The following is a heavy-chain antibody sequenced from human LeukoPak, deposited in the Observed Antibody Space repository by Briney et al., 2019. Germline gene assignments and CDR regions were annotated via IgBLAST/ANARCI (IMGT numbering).Heavy chain of an antibody. CDR2: ISGSGGST. CDR3: AKGAGNNYYDSSGYPEPIDY. J-gene: IGHJ4*02. V-gene: IGHV3-23*01. CDR1: GFTFSSYA. D-gene: IGHD3-22*01. Sequence: PGGSLRLSCAASGFTFSSYAMSWVRQAPRKGLEWVSAISGSGGSTYYADSVKGRFTISRDNSKNTLYLQMNSLRAEDTAVYYCAKGAGNNYYDSSGYPEPIDYWGQGTLVTVSS.